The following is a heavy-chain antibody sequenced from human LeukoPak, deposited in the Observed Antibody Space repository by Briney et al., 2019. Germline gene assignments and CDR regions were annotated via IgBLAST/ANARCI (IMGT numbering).Heavy chain of an antibody. D-gene: IGHD3-10*01. CDR1: GFTFSSYS. Sequence: GGSLRLSCAASGFTFSSYSMNWVRQAPGKGLEWVSSISSSSSYIYYADSVKGRFTISRDNAKNSLYLQMNSLRAEDTAVYYCARDLSDYYGSGSYYSPWGQGTLVTVSS. V-gene: IGHV3-21*01. J-gene: IGHJ5*02. CDR2: ISSSSSYI. CDR3: ARDLSDYYGSGSYYSP.